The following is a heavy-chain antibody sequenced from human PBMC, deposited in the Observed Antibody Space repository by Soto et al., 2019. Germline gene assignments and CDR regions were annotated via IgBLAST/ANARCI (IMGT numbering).Heavy chain of an antibody. V-gene: IGHV4-39*01. Sequence: PSETLSLTCTVSGGSISSSSYYWGWIRQPPGKGLEWIGSIYYSGSTYYNPSLKSRVTISVDTSKNQFSLKLSSVTAAVTAVYYCARQPTVTTMGAFDIWGQGTMVTVSS. J-gene: IGHJ3*02. CDR3: ARQPTVTTMGAFDI. D-gene: IGHD4-17*01. CDR1: GGSISSSSYY. CDR2: IYYSGST.